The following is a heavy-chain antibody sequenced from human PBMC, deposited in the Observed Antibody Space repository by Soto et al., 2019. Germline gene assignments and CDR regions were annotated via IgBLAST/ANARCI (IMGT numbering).Heavy chain of an antibody. CDR2: TSGSGGST. D-gene: IGHD5-12*01. Sequence: EVQLLESGGGLVQPGGSLRLSCAASGFTFSSCAMTWVRQAPGKGLEWVSATSGSGGSTYYADSVKGRFTISRDNSKSTLYLHMIRLGAAGTAVYYCAKIQVDVAATRRDAFEVWGQEPMVAVSS. CDR1: GFTFSSCA. J-gene: IGHJ3*01. CDR3: AKIQVDVAATRRDAFEV. V-gene: IGHV3-23*01.